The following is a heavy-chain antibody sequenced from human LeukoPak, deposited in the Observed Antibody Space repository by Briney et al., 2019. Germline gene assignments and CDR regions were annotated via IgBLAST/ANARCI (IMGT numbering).Heavy chain of an antibody. CDR1: GFTFSSYG. CDR2: ISYDGSNK. J-gene: IGHJ5*02. Sequence: PGRSLRLSCAASGFTFSSYGMHWVRQAPGKGLEWVGVISYDGSNKYYADSVKGRFTISRDNSKNTLYLQMNSLRAEDTAVYYCAKNHLRGSYTTYNWFDPWGQGTLVTVSS. V-gene: IGHV3-30*18. D-gene: IGHD1-14*01. CDR3: AKNHLRGSYTTYNWFDP.